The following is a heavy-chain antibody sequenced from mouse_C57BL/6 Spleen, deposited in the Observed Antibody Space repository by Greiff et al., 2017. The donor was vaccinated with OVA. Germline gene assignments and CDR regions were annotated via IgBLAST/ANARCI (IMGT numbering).Heavy chain of an antibody. CDR1: GYTFTSYW. V-gene: IGHV1-69*01. D-gene: IGHD1-1*01. CDR2: IDPSDSYT. CDR3: ARAIYYGPDD. J-gene: IGHJ2*01. Sequence: VQLQQPGAELVMPGASVKLSCKASGYTFTSYWMHWVKQRPGQGLEWIGEIDPSDSYTNYNQKFKGKSTLTVDKSSSTAYMQLSSLTSEDSAVYYCARAIYYGPDDWGQGTTLTVSS.